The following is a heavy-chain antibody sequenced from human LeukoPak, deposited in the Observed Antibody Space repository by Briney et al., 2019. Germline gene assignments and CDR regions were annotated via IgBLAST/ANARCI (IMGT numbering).Heavy chain of an antibody. CDR2: IRYDGSNK. V-gene: IGHV3-30*02. CDR3: AKPHGISYYYFDY. CDR1: GFTFSSYG. D-gene: IGHD1-26*01. J-gene: IGHJ4*02. Sequence: GGSLRLSCAASGFTFSSYGMHWVRQAPGKGLEWVAFIRYDGSNKYYADSVKGRFTISRDNSKNTLYLQMNSLRAEDTAVYYCAKPHGISYYYFDYWGQGTLVTVSS.